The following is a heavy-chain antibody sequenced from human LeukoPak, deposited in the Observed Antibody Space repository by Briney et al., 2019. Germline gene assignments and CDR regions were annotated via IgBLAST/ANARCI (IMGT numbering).Heavy chain of an antibody. CDR2: IYYSGST. J-gene: IGHJ4*02. CDR3: ARQLATVTLHDY. Sequence: SETLSLTCTVSGGSISSSSYYWGWIRQPPGKGLEWIGSIYYSGSTYYNPSLKSRVTISVDTSKNQFSLKLSSVTAADTAVYYCARQLATVTLHDYWGQGTLVTVSS. D-gene: IGHD4-17*01. CDR1: GGSISSSSYY. V-gene: IGHV4-39*01.